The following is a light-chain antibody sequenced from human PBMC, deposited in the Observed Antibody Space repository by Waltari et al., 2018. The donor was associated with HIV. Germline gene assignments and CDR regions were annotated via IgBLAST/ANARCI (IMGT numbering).Light chain of an antibody. V-gene: IGKV4-1*01. CDR2: WAS. CDR1: QNVLYSSKNKNY. J-gene: IGKJ2*01. CDR3: QQNYITPHT. Sequence: DIVMTQSPDSLAVSLGERATINCKSSQNVLYSSKNKNYLSWYQQKPGQPPKLLIYWASTRESGVPDRFSGSGSGTDVTLSISSLQAEDVAVYYCQQNYITPHTFGQGTKLEIK.